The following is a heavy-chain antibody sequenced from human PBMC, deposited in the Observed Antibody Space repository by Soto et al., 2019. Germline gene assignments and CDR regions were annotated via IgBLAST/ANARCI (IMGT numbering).Heavy chain of an antibody. Sequence: PGGSLRLSCSASGFTFSSYWMSWVRQAPGKGLEWVANIKQDGSEKYYVDSVKGRFTISRDNAKNSLYLQMNSLRAEDTAVYYCARVPAGGVRDAFDIWGQGTMVTVSS. CDR3: ARVPAGGVRDAFDI. V-gene: IGHV3-7*01. D-gene: IGHD3-16*01. CDR1: GFTFSSYW. J-gene: IGHJ3*02. CDR2: IKQDGSEK.